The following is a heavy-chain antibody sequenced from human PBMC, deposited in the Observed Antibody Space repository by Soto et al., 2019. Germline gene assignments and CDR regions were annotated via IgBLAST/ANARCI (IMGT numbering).Heavy chain of an antibody. CDR2: IYYSGNT. J-gene: IGHJ4*02. Sequence: LSLTCTVSGGSISSRSYYWGWIRQPPGKGLEWIGSIYYSGNTYYNPSLKSRVIISVDTSKNQFSLKLNSVSAADTAVYYCARHDITGQCSTTSCPFDYWGQGTLVTVSS. CDR1: GGSISSRSYY. V-gene: IGHV4-39*01. CDR3: ARHDITGQCSTTSCPFDY. D-gene: IGHD2-2*01.